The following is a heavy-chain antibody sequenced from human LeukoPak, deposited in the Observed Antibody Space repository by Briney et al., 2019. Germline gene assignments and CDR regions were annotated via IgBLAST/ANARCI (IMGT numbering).Heavy chain of an antibody. D-gene: IGHD1-26*01. Sequence: ASVKVSCKASGYTFTSYGISWVRQAPGQGLEWMGGIIPIFDRPNHAQKFEGRVTITADKSTNTTYMEISSLTSDDTAVYYCARDAQWELRAFDVWGRGTMVIVSS. J-gene: IGHJ3*01. CDR3: ARDAQWELRAFDV. CDR2: IIPIFDRP. V-gene: IGHV1-69*06. CDR1: GYTFTSYG.